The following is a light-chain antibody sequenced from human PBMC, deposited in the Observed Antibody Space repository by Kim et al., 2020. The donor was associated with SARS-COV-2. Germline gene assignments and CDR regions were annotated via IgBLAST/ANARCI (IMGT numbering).Light chain of an antibody. Sequence: VSPGQTASITCSGDKLGDKYACWYQQKPGQSPVLVIYQDSKRPSGIPERFSGSNSGNTATLTISGTQAMDEDDYYCQAWDSSTAVFGGGTQLTVL. CDR2: QDS. J-gene: IGLJ3*02. CDR3: QAWDSSTAV. CDR1: KLGDKY. V-gene: IGLV3-1*01.